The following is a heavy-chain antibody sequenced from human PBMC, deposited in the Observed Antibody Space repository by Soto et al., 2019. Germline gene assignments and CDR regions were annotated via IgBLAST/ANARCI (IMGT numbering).Heavy chain of an antibody. CDR3: AREDSDFWSGTPYGMDV. Sequence: GESLKISCKGSGYSFTSYWIGWVRQMPGKGLEWMGIIYPGDSDTRYSPSFQGQVTISADKSISTAYLQMNSLRAEDTAVYYCAREDSDFWSGTPYGMDVWGQGTTVTVSS. J-gene: IGHJ6*02. CDR1: GYSFTSYW. CDR2: IYPGDSDT. D-gene: IGHD3-3*01. V-gene: IGHV5-51*01.